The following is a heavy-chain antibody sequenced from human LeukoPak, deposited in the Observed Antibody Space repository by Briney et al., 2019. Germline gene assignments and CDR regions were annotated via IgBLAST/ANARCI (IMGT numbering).Heavy chain of an antibody. Sequence: SETLSLTCTVSGGSISSGDYYWSWIRQRPGKGLEWIGYIYYSGSTYYNPSLKSRVTISVDTSKNQFSLKLSSVTAADTAVYYCARVGVVVPAARWFDPWGQGTLVTVSS. V-gene: IGHV4-30-4*08. CDR3: ARVGVVVPAARWFDP. CDR1: GGSISSGDYY. D-gene: IGHD2-2*01. CDR2: IYYSGST. J-gene: IGHJ5*02.